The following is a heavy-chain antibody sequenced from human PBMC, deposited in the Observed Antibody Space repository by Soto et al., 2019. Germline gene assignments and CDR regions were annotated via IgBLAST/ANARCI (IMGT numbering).Heavy chain of an antibody. CDR3: ARMLNWNYYYYYGMDV. CDR1: WFSLSTSGMC. D-gene: IGHD1-20*01. J-gene: IGHJ6*02. Sequence: SGPRLVNPTQTLTLTCTFSWFSLSTSGMCVSWIRQPPGKALEWLALIDWDDDKYYSTSLKTRLTISKDTSKNQVVLTMTNMDPVDTATYYCARMLNWNYYYYYGMDVWGQGTTVTVSS. V-gene: IGHV2-70*01. CDR2: IDWDDDK.